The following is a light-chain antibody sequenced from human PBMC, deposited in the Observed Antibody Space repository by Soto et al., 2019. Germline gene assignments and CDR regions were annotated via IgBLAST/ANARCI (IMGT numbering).Light chain of an antibody. CDR1: SSDVGGYNY. Sequence: QSALTQPRSVSGSPGQSVTISCTGTSSDVGGYNYVSWYQHHPGKAPKLMIYDVSKRPSGVPDRFSGSKSGNTASLNISGLQAEDEADYYCCSYAGRYVFGTGTRSPS. CDR2: DVS. J-gene: IGLJ1*01. V-gene: IGLV2-11*01. CDR3: CSYAGRYV.